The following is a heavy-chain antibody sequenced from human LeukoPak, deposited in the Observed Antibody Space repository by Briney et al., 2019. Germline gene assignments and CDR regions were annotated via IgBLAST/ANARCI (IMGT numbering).Heavy chain of an antibody. CDR1: GFSFSSYS. CDR2: ISSSSSYI. Sequence: GGSLRLSCAASGFSFSSYSMNWVRQVPGKGLEWVSAISSSSSYIYYADSVKGRFTISRDNAKNSLYLQMNSLRAEDTAVYYCRSYYDSSGYYSYYNGMDVWGQGTTVTVSS. V-gene: IGHV3-21*01. CDR3: RSYYDSSGYYSYYNGMDV. D-gene: IGHD3-22*01. J-gene: IGHJ6*02.